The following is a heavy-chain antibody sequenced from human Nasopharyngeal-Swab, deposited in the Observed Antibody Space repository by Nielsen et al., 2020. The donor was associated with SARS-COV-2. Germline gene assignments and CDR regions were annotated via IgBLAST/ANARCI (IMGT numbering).Heavy chain of an antibody. V-gene: IGHV4-39*01. J-gene: IGHJ4*02. CDR2: IYHSGST. D-gene: IGHD6-13*01. CDR3: ARLDVSAAGRDY. Sequence: RQAPGKGLEWIGSIYHSGSTYYNPSLKSRVTISVDTSKNQFSLKLSSVTAADTAVYYCARLDVSAAGRDYWGQGTLVTVSS.